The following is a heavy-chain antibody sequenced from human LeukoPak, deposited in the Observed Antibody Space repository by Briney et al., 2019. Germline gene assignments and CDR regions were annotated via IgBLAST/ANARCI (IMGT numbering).Heavy chain of an antibody. CDR3: ARGSGDSNISYRLEVDFPY. D-gene: IGHD3-22*01. CDR2: IIPIFDTG. J-gene: IGHJ4*02. CDR1: GDTFTSHS. V-gene: IGHV1-69*06. Sequence: SVKVSCKASGDTFTSHSINWVRQAPGQGLEWMGGIIPIFDTGNSPEKFQDRVTITADKSTSTVYMELSSLRSEDTAVYYCARGSGDSNISYRLEVDFPYWGQGTLVTVSS.